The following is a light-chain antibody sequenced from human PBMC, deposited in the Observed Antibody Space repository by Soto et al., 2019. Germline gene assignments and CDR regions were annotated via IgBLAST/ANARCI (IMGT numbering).Light chain of an antibody. CDR3: QQHNSSPWT. Sequence: DLQMTQSPSTLSASVGDRVTITCRASQSISDWLAWFQQKPGKAPKVLIYDASTLESGVPSRFSGSGSGTEFTLTISSLQPEDSATYYYQQHNSSPWTFGQGTRVDIK. CDR2: DAS. V-gene: IGKV1-5*01. CDR1: QSISDW. J-gene: IGKJ1*01.